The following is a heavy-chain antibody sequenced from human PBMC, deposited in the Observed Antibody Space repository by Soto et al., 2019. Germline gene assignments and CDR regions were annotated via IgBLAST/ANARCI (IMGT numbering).Heavy chain of an antibody. CDR1: GGPFSSYA. V-gene: IGHV1-69*06. CDR2: IIPIFGTA. J-gene: IGHJ4*02. D-gene: IGHD3-22*01. Sequence: PVKVSCKASGGPFSSYAVSWVRKAPGQGLEWMGGIIPIFGTANYAQKFQGRVTITADKSTSTAYMELRSLRSEDPAVYYCARGYYDSSGYYRGFDYWGQGTLVTVSS. CDR3: ARGYYDSSGYYRGFDY.